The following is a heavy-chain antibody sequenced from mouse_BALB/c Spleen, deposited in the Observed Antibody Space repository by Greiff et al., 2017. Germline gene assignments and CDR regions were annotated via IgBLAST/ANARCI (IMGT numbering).Heavy chain of an antibody. Sequence: LKQPGSELVRPGASVKLSCKASGYTFTSYWMHWVKQRHGQGLEWIGNIYPGSGSTNYDEKFKSKGTLTVDTSSSTAYMHLSSLTSEDSAVYYCTRGIYAMDYWGQGTSVTVSS. V-gene: IGHV1S22*01. J-gene: IGHJ4*01. CDR3: TRGIYAMDY. CDR1: GYTFTSYW. CDR2: IYPGSGST.